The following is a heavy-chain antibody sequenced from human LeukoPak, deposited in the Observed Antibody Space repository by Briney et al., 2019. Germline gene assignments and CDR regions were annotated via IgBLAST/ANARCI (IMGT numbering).Heavy chain of an antibody. CDR1: GGSISSYY. J-gene: IGHJ5*02. Sequence: SETLSLTCTVSGGSISSYYWSWIRQPPGKGLEWIGYIYYSGSTNYNPSLKSRVTISVDTSKIQFSLKLSSVTAADTAVYYCARASLYYDFWSGYPNWFDPWGQGTLVTVSS. V-gene: IGHV4-59*01. CDR2: IYYSGST. D-gene: IGHD3-3*01. CDR3: ARASLYYDFWSGYPNWFDP.